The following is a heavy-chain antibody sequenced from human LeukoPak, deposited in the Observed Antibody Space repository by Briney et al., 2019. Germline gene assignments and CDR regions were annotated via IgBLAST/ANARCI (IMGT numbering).Heavy chain of an antibody. V-gene: IGHV1-46*01. CDR3: ARDGSYYDILTGYYTLDKRMMDV. Sequence: ASVKVSCKASGYTFSSYYMHWVRQAPGQGLEWMGIINPSGGSTSYAQKFQGRVTMTRDMSTSTVYMGLSSLISEDTAVYYCARDGSYYDILTGYYTLDKRMMDVWGKGTTVTVSS. D-gene: IGHD3-9*01. J-gene: IGHJ6*04. CDR1: GYTFSSYY. CDR2: INPSGGST.